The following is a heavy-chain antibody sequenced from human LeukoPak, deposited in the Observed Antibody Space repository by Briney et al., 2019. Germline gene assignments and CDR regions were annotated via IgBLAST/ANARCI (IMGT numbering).Heavy chain of an antibody. J-gene: IGHJ4*02. V-gene: IGHV1-18*01. CDR2: ISGYNGNT. CDR3: ARGRTHRRLWLGESTGGPLDY. D-gene: IGHD3-10*01. Sequence: ASVKVSCKASGYTFTNYGISWVRQAPGQGLEWMGWISGYNGNTNYAQKFQGRVTMTTDTSTSTLYMELRSLRSDNTAVYYCARGRTHRRLWLGESTGGPLDYWGQGTLVTVSS. CDR1: GYTFTNYG.